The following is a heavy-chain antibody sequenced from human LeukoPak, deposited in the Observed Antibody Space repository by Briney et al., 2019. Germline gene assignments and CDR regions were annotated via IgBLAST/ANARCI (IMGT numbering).Heavy chain of an antibody. V-gene: IGHV5-51*01. Sequence: GESLKISCKGSGYSFTSYWIGWVRQMPGKGLEWMGIIYPGDSDTRYSPSFQGQVTISADKSISTAYLQWSSLKASDTAMCYCARHYYDYVWGSYGIDYWGQGTLVTVSS. D-gene: IGHD3-16*01. CDR2: IYPGDSDT. J-gene: IGHJ4*02. CDR3: ARHYYDYVWGSYGIDY. CDR1: GYSFTSYW.